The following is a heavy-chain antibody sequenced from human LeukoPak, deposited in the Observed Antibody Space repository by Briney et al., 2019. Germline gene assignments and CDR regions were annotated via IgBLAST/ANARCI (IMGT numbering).Heavy chain of an antibody. D-gene: IGHD1-1*01. V-gene: IGHV3-15*01. J-gene: IGHJ4*02. Sequence: GGPLRLSCAASGFTFSNAWMSWVRQAPGKGLEWVGRIKSKTDGGTTDYAAPVKGRFTISRDDSKNTLYLQMNSLKTEDTAVYYCARGDSVHFDYWGQGTLVTVSS. CDR3: ARGDSVHFDY. CDR1: GFTFSNAW. CDR2: IKSKTDGGTT.